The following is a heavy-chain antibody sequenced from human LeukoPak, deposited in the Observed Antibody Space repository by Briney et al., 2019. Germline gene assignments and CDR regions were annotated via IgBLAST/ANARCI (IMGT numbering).Heavy chain of an antibody. CDR2: IYYSGST. V-gene: IGHV4-59*08. CDR3: ASYGSGSYYGFDY. D-gene: IGHD3-10*01. Sequence: SETLSLTCTVSGGSISSYYWSWIRQPPGKGLEWIGYIYYSGSTNYNPSLKSRVTISVDTSKNQFSLKLSSVTAADTAVYYCASYGSGSYYGFDYWGQGTVVTVSS. CDR1: GGSISSYY. J-gene: IGHJ4*02.